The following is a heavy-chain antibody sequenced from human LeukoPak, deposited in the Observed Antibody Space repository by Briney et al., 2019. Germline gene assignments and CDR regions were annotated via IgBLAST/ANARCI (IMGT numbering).Heavy chain of an antibody. CDR1: GGSISSYY. D-gene: IGHD6-13*01. J-gene: IGHJ6*02. Sequence: PSETLSLTCTVSGGSISSYYWSWIRQPPGKGLEWIGYIYYSGSTNYNPSLKSRVTISVDTSKNQFSLKLSSVTAADTAVYYCARDPWGVKATGMYYFYGMDLWGQGTTVTVSS. CDR2: IYYSGST. CDR3: ARDPWGVKATGMYYFYGMDL. V-gene: IGHV4-59*12.